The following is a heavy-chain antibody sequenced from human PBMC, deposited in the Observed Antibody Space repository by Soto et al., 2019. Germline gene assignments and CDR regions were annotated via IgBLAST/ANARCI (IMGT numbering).Heavy chain of an antibody. CDR2: ISSSSSSTI. V-gene: IGHV3-48*01. Sequence: GGSLRLSCAASGFTFSSYSMNWVRQAPGKGLEWVSYISSSSSSTIYYADSVKGRFTISRDNAKNSLYLQMNSLRAEDTAVYYCARDHYGDYASYFDYWGQGTLVTVSS. J-gene: IGHJ4*02. D-gene: IGHD4-17*01. CDR1: GFTFSSYS. CDR3: ARDHYGDYASYFDY.